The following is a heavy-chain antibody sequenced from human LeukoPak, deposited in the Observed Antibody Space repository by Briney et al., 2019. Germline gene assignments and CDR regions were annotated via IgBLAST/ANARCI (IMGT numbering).Heavy chain of an antibody. Sequence: SETLSLTCAVYGGSFSGYYWSWIRQPPGKGLEWIGEINHSGSTNYNPSLKSRVTISVDTSKNQFSLKLSSVTAADTAVYYCARYYSSLYYFDYWGQGTLVTVSS. CDR3: ARYYSSLYYFDY. CDR1: GGSFSGYY. J-gene: IGHJ4*02. D-gene: IGHD6-13*01. CDR2: INHSGST. V-gene: IGHV4-34*01.